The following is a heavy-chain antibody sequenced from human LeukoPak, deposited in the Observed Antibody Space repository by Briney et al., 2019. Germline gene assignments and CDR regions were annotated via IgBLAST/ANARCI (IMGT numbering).Heavy chain of an antibody. V-gene: IGHV4-30-2*01. CDR2: IYHSGST. CDR1: GGSISSGGYS. CDR3: ARGPNWGWADY. J-gene: IGHJ4*02. Sequence: SETPSLTCAVSGGSISSGGYSWSWIRQPPGKGLEWIGYIYHSGSTYYNPSLKSRVTISVDRSKNQFSLKLSSVTAADTAVYYCARGPNWGWADYWGQGTLVTVSS. D-gene: IGHD7-27*01.